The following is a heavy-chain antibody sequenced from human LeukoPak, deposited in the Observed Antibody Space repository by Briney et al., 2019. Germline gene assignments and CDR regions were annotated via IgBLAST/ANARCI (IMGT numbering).Heavy chain of an antibody. CDR1: GFTFIRYI. CDR2: ISSSGSYI. J-gene: IGHJ4*02. V-gene: IGHV3-21*01. Sequence: GGALRLSCAHSGFTFIRYILNAVRQAPRKGLEWVSSISSSGSYIYYADSVKGRFTISRDNATKSLYLQMHSLRAEDTAVYYCAREVRLTGDDYWGQGALVTVSS. D-gene: IGHD7-27*01. CDR3: AREVRLTGDDY.